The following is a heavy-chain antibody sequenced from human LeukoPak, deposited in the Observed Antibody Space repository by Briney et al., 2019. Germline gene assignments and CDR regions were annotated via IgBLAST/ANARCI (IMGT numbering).Heavy chain of an antibody. Sequence: GGSLRLSCAASGFTFSSYAMSWVRQAPGKGLEWVSLISGSGGSTYYADSVRGRFTISRDDSKNTLYLLMNSLRVEDTAVYYCAKNPRTAALPTYFDSWGQGTLVTVSS. CDR1: GFTFSSYA. D-gene: IGHD6-6*01. J-gene: IGHJ4*02. CDR2: ISGSGGST. V-gene: IGHV3-23*01. CDR3: AKNPRTAALPTYFDS.